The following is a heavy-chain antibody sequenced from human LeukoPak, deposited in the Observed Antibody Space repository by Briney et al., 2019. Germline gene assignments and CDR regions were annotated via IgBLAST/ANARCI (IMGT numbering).Heavy chain of an antibody. Sequence: PGGSLRLSCAASGFTFSSYWMSWVRQAPGKGLEWVANIKQDGSEKYYVDSVKGRFTTSRDNAKNSLYLQMNSLRAEDTAVYYCVRWNYYDSSGHPLFAFDIWGQGTMVTVSS. CDR2: IKQDGSEK. J-gene: IGHJ3*02. D-gene: IGHD3-22*01. CDR3: VRWNYYDSSGHPLFAFDI. CDR1: GFTFSSYW. V-gene: IGHV3-7*01.